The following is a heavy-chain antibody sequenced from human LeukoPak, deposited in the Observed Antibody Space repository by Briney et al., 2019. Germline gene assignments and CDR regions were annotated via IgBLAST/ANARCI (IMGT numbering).Heavy chain of an antibody. J-gene: IGHJ4*02. CDR1: GGSISSGGYY. Sequence: SETLSLTCTVSGGSISSGGYYWSWIRQHPGKGLEWIGYIYYSGSTYYNPSLKSRVTISVDTSKNQFSLKMNSVTAADTAVYYCARLASSGWSHCDYWGQGTLVTVSS. CDR3: ARLASSGWSHCDY. V-gene: IGHV4-31*03. CDR2: IYYSGST. D-gene: IGHD6-19*01.